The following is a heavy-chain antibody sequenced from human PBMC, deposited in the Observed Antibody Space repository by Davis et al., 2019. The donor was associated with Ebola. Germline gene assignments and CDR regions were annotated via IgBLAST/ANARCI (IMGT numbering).Heavy chain of an antibody. CDR1: VYTFTGYN. V-gene: IGHV1-2*06. J-gene: IGHJ4*02. Sequence: SVTVSCKASVYTFTGYNMHWLRQAPGQGLEWMGRLNQKSGGTDSAQKFHGRVTVTRDTSIGTAYMALRGLRSDDTAVYYCARGNHYAFDYWGQGTLVTVSS. CDR3: ARGNHYAFDY. D-gene: IGHD1-14*01. CDR2: LNQKSGGT.